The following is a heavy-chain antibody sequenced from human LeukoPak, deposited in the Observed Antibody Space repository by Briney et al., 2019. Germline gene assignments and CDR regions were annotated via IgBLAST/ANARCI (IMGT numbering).Heavy chain of an antibody. V-gene: IGHV3-48*03. CDR2: ITSSGSII. CDR1: GSIFNNYE. CDR3: VRNHLSGYDRGGDY. D-gene: IGHD5-12*01. Sequence: GGALRLSCVASGSIFNNYEMNWVREAPGEGGGWVSYITSSGSIIYYADSVKGRFTFSRDNAKNSLYLQMNSLRAEDTAFYYCVRNHLSGYDRGGDYWGQGTLVTVSS. J-gene: IGHJ4*02.